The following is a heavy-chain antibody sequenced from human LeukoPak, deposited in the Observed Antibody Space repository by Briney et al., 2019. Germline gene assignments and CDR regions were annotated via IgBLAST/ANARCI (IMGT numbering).Heavy chain of an antibody. V-gene: IGHV4-30-4*08. CDR3: ARGGKGVDGAFDI. CDR2: IYYSGST. CDR1: GGSISSGGYY. Sequence: SQTLSLTCTVSGGSISSGGYYWSWIRQHPGKGLEWIGYIYYSGSTYYNPSLKSRVTISVDTSKNQFSLKLSSVTAADTAVYYCARGGKGVDGAFDIWGQGTMVTVSS. D-gene: IGHD4-23*01. J-gene: IGHJ3*02.